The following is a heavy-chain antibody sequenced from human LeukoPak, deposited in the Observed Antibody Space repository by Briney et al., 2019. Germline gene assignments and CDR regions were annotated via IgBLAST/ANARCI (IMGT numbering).Heavy chain of an antibody. J-gene: IGHJ5*02. V-gene: IGHV4-34*01. D-gene: IGHD3-16*01. CDR1: GESFSGYY. Sequence: SETLSLTCAVYGESFSGYYWSWIRQPPGKGLEWIGEINHSGSNNYNPSLKSRVTISVDTSKNQFSLKLSSVTAADTAVYYCARSGWITFGGVIKWFDPWGQGTLVSVSP. CDR2: INHSGSN. CDR3: ARSGWITFGGVIKWFDP.